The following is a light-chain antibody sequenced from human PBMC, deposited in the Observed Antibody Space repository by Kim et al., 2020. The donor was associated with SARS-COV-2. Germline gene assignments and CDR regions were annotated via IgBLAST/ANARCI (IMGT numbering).Light chain of an antibody. CDR3: QQYGSSRPWT. CDR1: QSVSSSY. Sequence: PGERATLSCRASQSVSSSYLAGYQQKPGQAPRLLIYGASSRATGIPDRFSGSGSGTDFTLTISRLEPEDFAVYYCQQYGSSRPWTFGQGTKVEIK. CDR2: GAS. J-gene: IGKJ1*01. V-gene: IGKV3-20*01.